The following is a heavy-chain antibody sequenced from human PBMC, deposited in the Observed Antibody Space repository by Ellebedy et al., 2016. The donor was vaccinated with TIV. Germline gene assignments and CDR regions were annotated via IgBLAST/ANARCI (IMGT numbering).Heavy chain of an antibody. J-gene: IGHJ4*02. D-gene: IGHD6-19*01. CDR3: ARGGRDQWLIDY. CDR1: GFTFSNYW. V-gene: IGHV3-74*01. Sequence: PGGSLRLSCAASGFTFSNYWIHWVRQAPGKGLVWLSRIHRDGSSANYADSVKGRFSISRDNSKNTLYVQMNSLRAEDKAVYYCARGGRDQWLIDYWGQGTLVTVSS. CDR2: IHRDGSSA.